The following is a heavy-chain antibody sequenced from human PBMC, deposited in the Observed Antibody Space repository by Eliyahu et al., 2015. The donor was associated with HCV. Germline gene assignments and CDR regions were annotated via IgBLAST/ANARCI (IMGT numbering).Heavy chain of an antibody. CDR3: ARDRRVTDRFCFDY. Sequence: EVQLLESGGGLVQPGGSLRLSCAASGFXFRSYAMTWVRQAPGKGLGWVSSISDSGSITFYADSVKGRLTISRDNSQNTLYLQMNSLRAEDTAIYYCARDRRVTDRFCFDYWGRGALVTVSS. V-gene: IGHV3-23*01. D-gene: IGHD2-21*02. CDR1: GFXFRSYA. CDR2: ISDSGSIT. J-gene: IGHJ4*02.